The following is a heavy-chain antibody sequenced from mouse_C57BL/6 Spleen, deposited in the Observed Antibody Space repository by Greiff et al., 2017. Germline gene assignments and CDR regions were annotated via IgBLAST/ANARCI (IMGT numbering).Heavy chain of an antibody. V-gene: IGHV7-3*01. Sequence: DVKLVESGGGLVQPGGSLSLSCAASGFTFTDYYMSWVRQPPGKALEWLGFIRNKANGYTTEYSASVKGRFTISRDNSQSILYLQMNALRAEDSATYYCARGTGTGFAYWGQGTLVTVSA. D-gene: IGHD4-1*01. CDR1: GFTFTDYY. J-gene: IGHJ3*01. CDR3: ARGTGTGFAY. CDR2: IRNKANGYTT.